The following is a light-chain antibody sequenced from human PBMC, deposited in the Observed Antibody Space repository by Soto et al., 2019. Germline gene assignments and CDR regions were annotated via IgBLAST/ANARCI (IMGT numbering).Light chain of an antibody. Sequence: DIPMTQSPSSLSASFGDRVTMTCRASQGIGIYFAWFQQRPGNTPKLLIYAASTLQSGVPSRFSGSGSGTDFTLTISSLQPEDVATYYCQKYNSAPLTFGGGTRVEIK. J-gene: IGKJ4*01. V-gene: IGKV1-27*01. CDR2: AAS. CDR1: QGIGIY. CDR3: QKYNSAPLT.